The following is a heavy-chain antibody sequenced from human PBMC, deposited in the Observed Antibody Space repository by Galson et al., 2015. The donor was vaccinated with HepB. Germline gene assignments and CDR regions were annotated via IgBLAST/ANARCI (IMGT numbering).Heavy chain of an antibody. Sequence: SLRLSCAASRFALSNYGMTWVRQAPGKGLEWVSGVSVNGGSTYYADSVKGRFTTSRDNSRNSLYLQMNSLRAEDTAVYYCARDSWRSYNYYYDYGMDVWGQGTTVTVSS. D-gene: IGHD3-16*01. CDR3: ARDSWRSYNYYYDYGMDV. V-gene: IGHV3-23*01. CDR1: RFALSNYG. J-gene: IGHJ6*01. CDR2: VSVNGGST.